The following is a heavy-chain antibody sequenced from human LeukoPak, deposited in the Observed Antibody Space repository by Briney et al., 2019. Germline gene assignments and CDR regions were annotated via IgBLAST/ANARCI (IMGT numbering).Heavy chain of an antibody. J-gene: IGHJ3*02. CDR1: GFTFADNG. CDR2: IIWNGGST. Sequence: GGSLRPSCAASGFTFADNGMSWVRQAPGKGLEWVSAIIWNGGSTGYADSVKGRFTISRDNAKNSLYLQMNSLRDEDTALYYCARGNGFDYVWGTQVRVAFDIWGQGTMVTVSS. CDR3: ARGNGFDYVWGTQVRVAFDI. D-gene: IGHD3-16*01. V-gene: IGHV3-20*04.